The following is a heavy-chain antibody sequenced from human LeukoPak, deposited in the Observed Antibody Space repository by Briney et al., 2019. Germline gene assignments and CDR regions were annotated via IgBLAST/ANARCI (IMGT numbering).Heavy chain of an antibody. CDR1: GGSISSYY. Sequence: SETLSLTCTVSGGSISSYYWSWIRQPPGKGLEWIGSIYHSGSTYYNPSLKSRVTISVDTSKNQFSLKLSSVTAADTAVYYCAREGRVVVPAAIPRIWGQGTMVTVSS. CDR3: AREGRVVVPAAIPRI. V-gene: IGHV4-38-2*02. J-gene: IGHJ3*02. D-gene: IGHD2-2*02. CDR2: IYHSGST.